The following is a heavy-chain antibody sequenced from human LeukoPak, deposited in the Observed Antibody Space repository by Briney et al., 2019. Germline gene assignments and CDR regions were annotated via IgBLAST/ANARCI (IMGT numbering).Heavy chain of an antibody. Sequence: SETLSLTCTVSGGSISSYYWSWIRQPPGKGLEWIGYIYYSGSTNYNPSLKSRVTISVDTSKNQFSLKLSSVTAADTAVCYCARLGDIVVVPAADTHFDYWGQGTLVTVSS. D-gene: IGHD2-2*01. CDR2: IYYSGST. CDR3: ARLGDIVVVPAADTHFDY. V-gene: IGHV4-59*01. CDR1: GGSISSYY. J-gene: IGHJ4*02.